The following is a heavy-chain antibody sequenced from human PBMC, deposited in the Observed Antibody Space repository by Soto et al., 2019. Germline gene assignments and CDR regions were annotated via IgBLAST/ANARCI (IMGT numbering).Heavy chain of an antibody. D-gene: IGHD3-10*01. Sequence: QITLKESGPTLVKPTQTLTLTCTFSGFSLSTSTVGVGWIRQPPGKALEWLALIYWDDDKRYSPSLKSRVTITKDTSKNQVVLTMTNMDPVDTATYYCAHRLRFDYFDYWGQGTLVTVSS. CDR2: IYWDDDK. J-gene: IGHJ4*02. V-gene: IGHV2-5*02. CDR1: GFSLSTSTVG. CDR3: AHRLRFDYFDY.